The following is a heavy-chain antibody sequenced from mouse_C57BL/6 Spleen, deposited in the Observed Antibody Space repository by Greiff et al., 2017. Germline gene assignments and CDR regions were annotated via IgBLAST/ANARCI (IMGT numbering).Heavy chain of an antibody. CDR1: GYAFTNYL. CDR2: INPGSGGT. CDR3: ARFGSSYAMDY. D-gene: IGHD1-1*01. J-gene: IGHJ4*01. Sequence: VKLQESGAELVRPGTSVKVSCKASGYAFTNYLIEWVKQRPGKGLEWIGVINPGSGGTNYMEKFKGKATLTADKSSSTVYMQLSSLTSEDSAGYFCARFGSSYAMDYWGQGTSVTVSS. V-gene: IGHV1-54*01.